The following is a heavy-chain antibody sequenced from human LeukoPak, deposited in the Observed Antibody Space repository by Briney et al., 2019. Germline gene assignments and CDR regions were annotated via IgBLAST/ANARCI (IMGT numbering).Heavy chain of an antibody. CDR1: GFTFSSYA. J-gene: IGHJ4*02. CDR3: AKDMGSGYSGYSFDY. V-gene: IGHV3-23*01. CDR2: ISGSGGST. D-gene: IGHD5-12*01. Sequence: GGSLRLSCAASGFTFSSYAMSWVRQAPGKGLEWVSAISGSGGSTYYADSVKGRFTISRDNAKNSLYLQMNSLRAEDMALYYCAKDMGSGYSGYSFDYWGQGTLVTASS.